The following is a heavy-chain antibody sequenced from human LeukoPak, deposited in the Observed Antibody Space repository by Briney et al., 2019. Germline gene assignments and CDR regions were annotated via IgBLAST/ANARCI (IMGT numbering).Heavy chain of an antibody. CDR1: GFTFSSYS. Sequence: GGSLRLSCAASGFTFSSYSMNWVRQAPGKGLEWVSSISSTSSYIYYADSVKSRFTISRDNAKNSLYLQMNSLRAEDTAVYYCARSSGWYHRGPDYYYYYMDAWGKGTTVTVS. CDR3: ARSSGWYHRGPDYYYYYMDA. D-gene: IGHD6-19*01. J-gene: IGHJ6*03. V-gene: IGHV3-21*01. CDR2: ISSTSSYI.